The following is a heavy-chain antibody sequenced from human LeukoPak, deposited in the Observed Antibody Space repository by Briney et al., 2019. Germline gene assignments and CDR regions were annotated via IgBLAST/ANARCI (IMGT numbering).Heavy chain of an antibody. J-gene: IGHJ4*02. D-gene: IGHD2-2*01. CDR2: IIGGGGST. V-gene: IGHV3-23*01. Sequence: GGSLRLSCAASGFPFSSHGMSWVRQAPGKGLEWVSGIIGGGGSTYYADSVKGRFTISGDNSRNTLFLQMNSLRAEDTAVYYCAHGAMYQLDYWGQGTLVTVSS. CDR3: AHGAMYQLDY. CDR1: GFPFSSHG.